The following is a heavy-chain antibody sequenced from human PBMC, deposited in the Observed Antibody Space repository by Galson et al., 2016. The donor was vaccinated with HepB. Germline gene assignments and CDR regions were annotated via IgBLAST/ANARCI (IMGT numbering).Heavy chain of an antibody. Sequence: SLRLSCAASGLTFYSSAMSWVRTAPGKGLEWVYGISGGGGSTNSADSVKRRFTISRDNYKNTLYLQMNSLRAEDTAVYYCAKGPEQWLVRIYGMGVWGKGTTVTVSS. CDR1: GLTFYSSA. V-gene: IGHV3-23*01. CDR3: AKGPEQWLVRIYGMGV. D-gene: IGHD6-19*01. CDR2: ISGGGGST. J-gene: IGHJ6*04.